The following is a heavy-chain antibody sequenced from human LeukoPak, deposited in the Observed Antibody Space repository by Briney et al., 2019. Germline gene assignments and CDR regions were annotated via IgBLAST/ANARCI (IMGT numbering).Heavy chain of an antibody. CDR3: ARDWIDVTGTGFDY. V-gene: IGHV3-7*04. CDR1: GFTFSGYW. Sequence: GGSLRLSCAASGFTFSGYWMSWVRQAPGKGLEWVANIKGDGSDKYYVDSVKGRFTIPRDNARNSLYLQMNSLRAEDTAVYYCARDWIDVTGTGFDYWGQGNLVTVSS. J-gene: IGHJ4*02. CDR2: IKGDGSDK. D-gene: IGHD6-19*01.